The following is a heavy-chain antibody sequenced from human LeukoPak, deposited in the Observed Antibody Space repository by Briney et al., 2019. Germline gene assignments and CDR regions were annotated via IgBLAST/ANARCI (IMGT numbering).Heavy chain of an antibody. D-gene: IGHD4-17*01. CDR3: ARRTHRDYGDYPGYYYYYMDV. CDR2: IKQDGSEK. J-gene: IGHJ6*03. CDR1: GFTFSSYW. Sequence: GGSLRLSCAASGFTFSSYWMSWVRQAPGKGLEWVANIKQDGSEKYYVDSVKGRFTISRDNAKNSLYLQMNSLRAEDTAVYYCARRTHRDYGDYPGYYYYYMDVWGKGTTVTVSS. V-gene: IGHV3-7*01.